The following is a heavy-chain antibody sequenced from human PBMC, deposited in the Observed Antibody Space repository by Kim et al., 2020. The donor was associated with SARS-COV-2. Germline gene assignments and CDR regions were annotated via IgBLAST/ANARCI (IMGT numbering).Heavy chain of an antibody. CDR1: GFTFNAYE. J-gene: IGHJ4*02. D-gene: IGHD3-9*01. CDR3: VRDGLLTGYYNGFD. CDR2: INNRSSTI. Sequence: GGSLRLSCAASGFTFNAYEMNWVRQAPGKGLEWISYINNRSSTIYYADSVRGRFTISRDNAKNSVYLQMNSLSAEDTAIYYCVRDGLLTGYYNGFDWGQGTLVTVSS. V-gene: IGHV3-48*03.